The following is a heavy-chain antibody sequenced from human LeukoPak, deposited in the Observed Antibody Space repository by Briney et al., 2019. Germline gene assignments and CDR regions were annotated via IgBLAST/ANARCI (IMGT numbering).Heavy chain of an antibody. CDR3: ARDKRYALDI. J-gene: IGHJ3*02. CDR2: ISISKGNT. CDR1: GYTFTNYG. V-gene: IGHV1-18*01. D-gene: IGHD6-25*01. Sequence: ASVNVSCKASGYTFTNYGISWVRHAPGQGLEWTGWISISKGNTIHGQKLLDRVTITRDTSTSTAYMELRSLRSDDTAVYYCARDKRYALDIWGQGTMVTVSS.